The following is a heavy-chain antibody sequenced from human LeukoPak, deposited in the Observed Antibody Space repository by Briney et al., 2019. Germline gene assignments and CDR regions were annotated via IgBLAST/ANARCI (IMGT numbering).Heavy chain of an antibody. CDR2: IKQDGSEK. CDR3: ARAYFGTGFPY. J-gene: IGHJ4*02. CDR1: GFNFSNYA. Sequence: GGSLRLSCAASGFNFSNYAMSWVRQAPGKGLEWVANIKQDGSEKYYVDSVKGRFTISRDNAKNSLYLQMNSLRAEDTAVYYCARAYFGTGFPYWGQGTLVTVSS. D-gene: IGHD3/OR15-3a*01. V-gene: IGHV3-7*01.